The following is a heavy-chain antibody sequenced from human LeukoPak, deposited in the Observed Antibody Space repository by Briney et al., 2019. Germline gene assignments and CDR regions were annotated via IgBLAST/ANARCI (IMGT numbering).Heavy chain of an antibody. CDR2: IDFETDTT. V-gene: IGHV3-74*01. D-gene: IGHD2-15*01. Sequence: GGSLRLSCVASGFTFSSYWMHWVRQAPGKGLEWVSRIDFETDTTAYAGSVKGRFTISRDNTKNTLYLQMDSLRDEDAAVYYCVRAGSGFDYWGQGTLVTVTS. CDR3: VRAGSGFDY. CDR1: GFTFSSYW. J-gene: IGHJ4*02.